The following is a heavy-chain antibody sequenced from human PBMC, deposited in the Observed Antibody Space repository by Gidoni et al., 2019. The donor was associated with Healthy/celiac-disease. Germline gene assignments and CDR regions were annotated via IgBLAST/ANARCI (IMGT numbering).Heavy chain of an antibody. CDR3: ARHASWPYGSGIEYFQH. J-gene: IGHJ1*01. CDR2: IYPGDSDT. CDR1: GYSVTSYW. Sequence: EVQLVQSGAEVKKPGESLTISCQGSGYSVTSYWIGWVRQMPGKGLEWMGIIYPGDSDTRYSPSFQGQVTISADKSISTAYLQWSSLKASDTAMYYCARHASWPYGSGIEYFQHWGQGTLVTVSS. D-gene: IGHD3-10*01. V-gene: IGHV5-51*01.